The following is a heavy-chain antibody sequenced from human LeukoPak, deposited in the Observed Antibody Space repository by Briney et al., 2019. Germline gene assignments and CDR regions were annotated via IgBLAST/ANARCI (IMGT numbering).Heavy chain of an antibody. Sequence: GGSLRLSCAASGFTFSNYALQWVRQATGKELEYVSAISSNGGSTYYANSVQGRFTISRDNSKNTLYLQMGSLRAGDMAVYYCARSSSWYEAPDGWGQGTLVTVSS. V-gene: IGHV3-64*01. J-gene: IGHJ4*02. CDR1: GFTFSNYA. CDR2: ISSNGGST. CDR3: ARSSSWYEAPDG. D-gene: IGHD6-13*01.